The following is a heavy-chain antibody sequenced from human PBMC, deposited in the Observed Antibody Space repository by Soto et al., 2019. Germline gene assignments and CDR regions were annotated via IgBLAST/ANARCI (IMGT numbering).Heavy chain of an antibody. V-gene: IGHV4-59*12. CDR1: GGSISSYY. J-gene: IGHJ4*02. Sequence: SGTLSLTCTVSGGSISSYYWSWIRQPPGKGLEWIGYIYYSGSTNYNPSLKSRVTISVDNAKNSLYLQMNSLRAEDTAVYYCASALSPPSGDYWGQGTLVPVSS. D-gene: IGHD3-10*01. CDR3: ASALSPPSGDY. CDR2: IYYSGST.